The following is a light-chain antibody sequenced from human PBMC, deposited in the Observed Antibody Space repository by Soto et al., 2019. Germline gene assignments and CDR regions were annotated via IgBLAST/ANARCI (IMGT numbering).Light chain of an antibody. CDR2: HAS. J-gene: IGKJ1*01. V-gene: IGKV1-5*01. Sequence: EIHMTQSPSTVPEYVSEVVTITCRASQSISNWLAWYQQKPGTAPKVLIYHASNLQSGVPSRFSGSGSGTEFTLTISSLQPDDFATYYCQQYNSYSFGQGTKVDI. CDR3: QQYNSYS. CDR1: QSISNW.